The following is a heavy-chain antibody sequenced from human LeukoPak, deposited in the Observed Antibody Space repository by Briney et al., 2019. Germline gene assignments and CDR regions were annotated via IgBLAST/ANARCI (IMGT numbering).Heavy chain of an antibody. J-gene: IGHJ4*02. CDR2: ISYSGYT. V-gene: IGHV4-59*01. CDR1: GGSIRSYY. D-gene: IGHD4-23*01. CDR3: ARGRNDNGGMFFDS. Sequence: SETLSLTCTASGGSIRSYYWSWIRQAPGKGLEWIGFISYSGYTSYSPSLKSRVAISVDPSKSQFSLRLSSMTAADTAIYYCARGRNDNGGMFFDSWAQGTLVTVSS.